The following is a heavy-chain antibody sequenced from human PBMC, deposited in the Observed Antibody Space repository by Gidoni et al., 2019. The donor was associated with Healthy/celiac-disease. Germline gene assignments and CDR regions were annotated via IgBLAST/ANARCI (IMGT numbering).Heavy chain of an antibody. D-gene: IGHD6-6*01. Sequence: EVQLVESGGGLVQPGGSLRLSCSASGFTFSSYAMHWVRQAPGKGLEYVSAISSNGGSTYYADSVKGRFTISRDNSKNTLYLQMSSLRAEDTAVYYCVKDLWDFSIAARRYYYGMDVWGQGTTVTVSS. CDR1: GFTFSSYA. CDR2: ISSNGGST. CDR3: VKDLWDFSIAARRYYYGMDV. V-gene: IGHV3-64D*08. J-gene: IGHJ6*02.